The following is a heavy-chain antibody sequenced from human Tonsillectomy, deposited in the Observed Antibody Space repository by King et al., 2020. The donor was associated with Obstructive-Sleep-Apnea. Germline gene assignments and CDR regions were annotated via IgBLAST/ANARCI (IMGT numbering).Heavy chain of an antibody. CDR2: ITSSSSYI. CDR1: GFAFSTYN. V-gene: IGHV3-21*01. Sequence: VQLVESGGGLVKRGGSLRLSCAASGFAFSTYNMNWVRQAPGKGLEWVSSITSSSSYIYYADSVKGRFTIFRDNAKNSVYLQMNSLRAEDTAVYYCARGSTTNYFDYWGQGTLVTVSS. J-gene: IGHJ4*02. D-gene: IGHD1-14*01. CDR3: ARGSTTNYFDY.